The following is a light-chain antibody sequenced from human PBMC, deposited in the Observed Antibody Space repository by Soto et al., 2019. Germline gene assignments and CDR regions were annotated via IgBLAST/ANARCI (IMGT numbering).Light chain of an antibody. Sequence: QSVLAQPPSVSEAPRQRVTISCSGGSSNIGNNAVNWYQLLPGKAPKLLIYYDDLLPSGVSDRFSGSKSGTSASLAIRGLQSEDEGDYFCATWDDSLNGPVLGGGTKLTVL. V-gene: IGLV1-36*01. CDR2: YDD. J-gene: IGLJ2*01. CDR3: ATWDDSLNGPV. CDR1: SSNIGNNA.